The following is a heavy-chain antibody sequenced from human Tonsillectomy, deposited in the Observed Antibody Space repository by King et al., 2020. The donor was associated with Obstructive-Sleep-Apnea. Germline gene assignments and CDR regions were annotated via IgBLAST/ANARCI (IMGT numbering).Heavy chain of an antibody. CDR3: ARCSGYYYPFDY. V-gene: IGHV4-4*07. Sequence: QLQESGPGLVKPSETLSLTCNVSGGSISSYYWSWIRQPAGKGLEWIGRIYSSGTINYNPSLKSRVTMSVDTSKNQFSLKLNSVTAADTAVYYCARCSGYYYPFDYWGQGTLVTVSS. D-gene: IGHD3-22*01. J-gene: IGHJ4*02. CDR1: GGSISSYY. CDR2: IYSSGTI.